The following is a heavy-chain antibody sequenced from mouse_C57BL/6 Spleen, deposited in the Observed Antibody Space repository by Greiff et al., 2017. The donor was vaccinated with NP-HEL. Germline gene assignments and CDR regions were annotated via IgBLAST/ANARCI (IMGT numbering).Heavy chain of an antibody. CDR1: GYSITSGYD. CDR2: ISYSGST. CDR3: ARGYYGRVGY. V-gene: IGHV3-1*01. D-gene: IGHD1-1*01. Sequence: EVQLQESGPGMVKPSQSLSLTCTVTGYSITSGYDWHWIRHFPGNKLEWMGYISYSGSTNYNPSLKSRISITHDTSKNHFFLKLNSVTTEDTATYYCARGYYGRVGYWGQGTSVTVSS. J-gene: IGHJ4*01.